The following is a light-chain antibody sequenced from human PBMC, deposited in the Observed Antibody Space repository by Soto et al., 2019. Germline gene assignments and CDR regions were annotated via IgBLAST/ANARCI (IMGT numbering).Light chain of an antibody. J-gene: IGKJ1*01. CDR1: QSVSSN. V-gene: IGKV3-15*01. CDR2: GAS. Sequence: EIVMTQSPATLSVSPGERATLSCRASQSVSSNLAWYQQKPGQAPRRLIYGASTRATGIPARFSGSGSGTEFTLTISSLQSEDFAVYYCQQYNSCPCTFGQGTKVEIK. CDR3: QQYNSCPCT.